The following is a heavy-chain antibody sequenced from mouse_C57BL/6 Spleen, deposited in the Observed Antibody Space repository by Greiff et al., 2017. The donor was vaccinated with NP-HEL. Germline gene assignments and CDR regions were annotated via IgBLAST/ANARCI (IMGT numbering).Heavy chain of an antibody. V-gene: IGHV14-4*01. CDR2: IDPENGDT. CDR3: TTSGYPFAY. D-gene: IGHD2-2*01. J-gene: IGHJ3*01. CDR1: GFNIKDDY. Sequence: VQLKQSGAELVRPGASVKLSCTASGFNIKDDYMHWVKQRPEQGLEWIGWIDPENGDTEYASKFQGKATITADTSSNTAYLQLSSLTSEDTAVYYCTTSGYPFAYWGQGTLVTVSA.